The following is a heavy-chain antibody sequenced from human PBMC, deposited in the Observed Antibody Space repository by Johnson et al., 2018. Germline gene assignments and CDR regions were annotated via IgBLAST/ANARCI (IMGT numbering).Heavy chain of an antibody. CDR1: GGSISSYY. V-gene: IGHV4-59*01. CDR2: IYYSGST. Sequence: QVQLREWGPGLVEPSETLALTCTVSGGSISSYYWSWIRQPPGKGLEWIGYIYYSGSTNYNPSLKSRVTITVDTSKNQFSLKLSPVTAADPAVYYCARGGTTVTTVFDPWGQGTLVTVSS. D-gene: IGHD4-17*01. CDR3: ARGGTTVTTVFDP. J-gene: IGHJ5*02.